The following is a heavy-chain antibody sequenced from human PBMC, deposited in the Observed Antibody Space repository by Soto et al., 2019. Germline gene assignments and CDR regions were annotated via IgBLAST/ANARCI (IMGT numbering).Heavy chain of an antibody. D-gene: IGHD6-13*01. Sequence: VASVKVSCKASGYTFTSYAMHWVRQAPGQRLEWMGWINAGNGNTKYSQKFQGRVTITRDTSASTAYMELSSLRSEDTAVYYCARVSSWYRSFDYWGQGTLVTVSS. CDR3: ARVSSWYRSFDY. CDR1: GYTFTSYA. J-gene: IGHJ4*02. V-gene: IGHV1-3*01. CDR2: INAGNGNT.